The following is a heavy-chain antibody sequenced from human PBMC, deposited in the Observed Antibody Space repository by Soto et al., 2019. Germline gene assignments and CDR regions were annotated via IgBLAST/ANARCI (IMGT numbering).Heavy chain of an antibody. J-gene: IGHJ4*02. Sequence: QVQLGRSGAEVRNPGASVTLSCRAYGYTFTHYYIPWVPQAPVHGLQCLGIITPDTGTTSYAQTFQGRVTLTTDTSASTVYLELSGLAAEDTAVYYCASCPIYGGDSYFAYWGQGTLVTVSS. CDR2: ITPDTGTT. CDR3: ASCPIYGGDSYFAY. D-gene: IGHD2-21*01. CDR1: GYTFTHYY. V-gene: IGHV1-46*01.